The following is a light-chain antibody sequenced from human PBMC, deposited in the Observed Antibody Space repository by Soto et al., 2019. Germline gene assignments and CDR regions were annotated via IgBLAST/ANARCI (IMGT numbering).Light chain of an antibody. CDR3: QQYNSYSST. V-gene: IGKV1-5*01. J-gene: IGKJ1*01. Sequence: DIQMIQSPSTLSASVGDRVTITCRASQSISSWLAWYQQKPGKAPKLLIYDASSLESGVPSRFSGSGSGTEFTLTISSLQPDDFATYYCQQYNSYSSTFGQGTKVEIK. CDR2: DAS. CDR1: QSISSW.